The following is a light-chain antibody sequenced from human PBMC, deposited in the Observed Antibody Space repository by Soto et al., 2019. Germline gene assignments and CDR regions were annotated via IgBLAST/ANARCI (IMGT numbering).Light chain of an antibody. CDR3: QQSYSTPLT. CDR2: AAS. Sequence: DIQMTQSPSSLSASVGDRVTMTCRASQSISSYLNWYQQKPGKAPKLLIYAASSLQSGVPSRFSGSGSGTDFTLTISSLQPEDFATYYCQQSYSTPLTFGGGTKVDIK. V-gene: IGKV1-39*01. CDR1: QSISSY. J-gene: IGKJ4*01.